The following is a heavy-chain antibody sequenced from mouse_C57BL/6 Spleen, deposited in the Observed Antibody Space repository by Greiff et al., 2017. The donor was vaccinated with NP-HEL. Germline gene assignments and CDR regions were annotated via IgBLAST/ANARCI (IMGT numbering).Heavy chain of an antibody. CDR1: GYTFTSYD. Sequence: VKLQQSGPELVKPGASVKLSCKASGYTFTSYDINWVKQRPGQGLEWIGWIYPRDGSTKYNEKFKGKATLTVDTSSSTAYMELHSLTSEDSAVYFCARRPYYYGSRYAMDYWGQGTSVTVSS. D-gene: IGHD1-1*01. CDR3: ARRPYYYGSRYAMDY. CDR2: IYPRDGST. V-gene: IGHV1-85*01. J-gene: IGHJ4*01.